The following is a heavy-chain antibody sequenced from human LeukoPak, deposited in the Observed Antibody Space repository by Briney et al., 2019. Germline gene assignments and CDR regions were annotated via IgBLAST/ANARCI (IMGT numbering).Heavy chain of an antibody. J-gene: IGHJ6*03. CDR2: IYYSGST. V-gene: IGHV4-59*01. CDR3: ARDRYYDSSGYYYMDV. D-gene: IGHD3-22*01. Sequence: SETLSLTCTVSGGSIGSYYWSWIRQPPGKGLEWIGYIYYSGSTNYNPSLKSRVTISVDTSKNQFSLKLSSVTAADTAVYYCARDRYYDSSGYYYMDVWGKGTTVTISS. CDR1: GGSIGSYY.